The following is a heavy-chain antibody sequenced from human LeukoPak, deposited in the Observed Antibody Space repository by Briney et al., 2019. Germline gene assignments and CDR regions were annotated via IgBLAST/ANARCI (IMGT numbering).Heavy chain of an antibody. J-gene: IGHJ6*02. CDR2: IYSGGST. CDR1: GFTVSSNY. CDR3: ARSCSGGSCYPSYYGMDV. Sequence: GGSLRLSCAASGFTVSSNYMSWVRQAPGKGLEWVSVIYSGGSTYYADSVKGRFTISRDNSKNTLCLQLNSLRAEDTAVYYCARSCSGGSCYPSYYGMDVWGQGTTVTVSS. V-gene: IGHV3-66*01. D-gene: IGHD2-15*01.